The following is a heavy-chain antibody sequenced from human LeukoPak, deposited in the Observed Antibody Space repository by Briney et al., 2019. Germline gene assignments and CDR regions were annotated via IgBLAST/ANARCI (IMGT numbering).Heavy chain of an antibody. Sequence: ASVKVSCKASGGTFSSYAISWVRQAPGQGLEWMGGVIPIFGTANYAQKFQGRVTITTDESTSTAYMELSSLRSEDTAVYYCARVYYDILTGYNDYWGQGTLVTVSS. D-gene: IGHD3-9*01. V-gene: IGHV1-69*05. CDR3: ARVYYDILTGYNDY. CDR2: VIPIFGTA. CDR1: GGTFSSYA. J-gene: IGHJ4*02.